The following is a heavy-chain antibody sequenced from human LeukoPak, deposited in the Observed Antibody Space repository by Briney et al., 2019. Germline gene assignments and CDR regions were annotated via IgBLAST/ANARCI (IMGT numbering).Heavy chain of an antibody. CDR3: ARGPHTGVNYYDSSGYYY. Sequence: SETLSLTCAVYGGSFSGYYWSWIRQPPGKGLEWIGEINHSGSTNYNPSLKSRVAISVDTSKNQFSLKLSSVTAADTAVYYCARGPHTGVNYYDSSGYYYWGQGTLVTVSS. CDR2: INHSGST. CDR1: GGSFSGYY. V-gene: IGHV4-34*01. J-gene: IGHJ4*02. D-gene: IGHD3-22*01.